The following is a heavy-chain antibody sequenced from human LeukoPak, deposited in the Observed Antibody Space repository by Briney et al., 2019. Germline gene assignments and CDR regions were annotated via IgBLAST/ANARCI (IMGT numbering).Heavy chain of an antibody. V-gene: IGHV3-30*18. CDR3: AKAGYYDFWSGYSPFDY. J-gene: IGHJ4*02. D-gene: IGHD3-3*01. Sequence: SGFXXXSYGMHWVRQAPGKGLEWVAVISYDGSNKYYADSVKGRFTISRDNSKNTLYLQMNSLRAEDTAVYYCAKAGYYDFWSGYSPFDYWGQGTLVTVSS. CDR2: ISYDGSNK. CDR1: GFXXXSYG.